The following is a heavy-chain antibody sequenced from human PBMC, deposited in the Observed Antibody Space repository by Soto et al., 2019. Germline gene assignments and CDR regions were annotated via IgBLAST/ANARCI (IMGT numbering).Heavy chain of an antibody. V-gene: IGHV3-30-3*01. CDR3: ARALGYCSSTNCPKPGGYGMDV. CDR2: MSYDGSNR. D-gene: IGHD2-2*01. J-gene: IGHJ6*02. CDR1: GFTFSSYA. Sequence: VGSLRLSCAASGFTFSSYAMYWVRQAPGKGLEWVALMSYDGSNRYYPDSVKGRFTISRDNSKNTLYLQMNSLRLGDTAVYYCARALGYCSSTNCPKPGGYGMDVWGQGTTVTVSS.